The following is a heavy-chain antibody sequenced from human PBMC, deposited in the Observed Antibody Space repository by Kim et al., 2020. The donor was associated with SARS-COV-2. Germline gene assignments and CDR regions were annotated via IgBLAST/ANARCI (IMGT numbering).Heavy chain of an antibody. J-gene: IGHJ3*01. D-gene: IGHD3-10*01. CDR2: INPSGGST. Sequence: ASVNVSCKASGYTFTSYYMHWVRQAPGQGLEWMGRINPSGGSTSYAQEFQGRVTMTRDTSTSTVYMELSSLRSEDTAVYYCATDFKNYCGSGCYYLGDAFDFWGQGTMVTVSS. V-gene: IGHV1-46*01. CDR1: GYTFTSYY. CDR3: ATDFKNYCGSGCYYLGDAFDF.